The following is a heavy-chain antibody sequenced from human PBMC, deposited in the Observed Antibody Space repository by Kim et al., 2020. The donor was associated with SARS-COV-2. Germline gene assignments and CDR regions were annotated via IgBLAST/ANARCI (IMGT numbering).Heavy chain of an antibody. D-gene: IGHD6-13*01. J-gene: IGHJ5*02. V-gene: IGHV4-34*01. CDR2: INHSGST. Sequence: SETLSLTCAVYGGSFSGYYWSWIRQPPGKGLEWIGEINHSGSTNYNPSLKSRVTISVDTSKNQFSLKLSSVTAADTAVYYCATTSGSSAAGTSSGWFDPWGQGTLVTVSS. CDR3: ATTSGSSAAGTSSGWFDP. CDR1: GGSFSGYY.